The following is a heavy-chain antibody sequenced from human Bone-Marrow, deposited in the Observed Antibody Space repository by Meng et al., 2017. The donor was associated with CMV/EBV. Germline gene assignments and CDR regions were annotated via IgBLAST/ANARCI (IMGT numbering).Heavy chain of an antibody. CDR1: GGTFSSHT. CDR3: ATGGEMATITGPFDY. D-gene: IGHD5-24*01. Sequence: KISCKASGGTFSSHTMSWVRQAPGQGLEWMGSIIPGLGTTNYAQKFQGRVTMTADKSTSTANMELSSLRSEDTAVYYCATGGEMATITGPFDYWGQGTLVTVSS. CDR2: IIPGLGTT. J-gene: IGHJ4*02. V-gene: IGHV1-69*08.